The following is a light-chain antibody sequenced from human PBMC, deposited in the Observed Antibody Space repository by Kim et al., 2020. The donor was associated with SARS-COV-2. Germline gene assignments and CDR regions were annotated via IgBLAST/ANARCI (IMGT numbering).Light chain of an antibody. CDR2: LNSDGSH. V-gene: IGLV4-69*01. CDR3: QTWGTGIRGNWV. Sequence: QPVLTQSPSASASLGASVKLTCTLSSGHSSYAIAWHQQQPEKGPRYLMKLNSDGSHSKGDGIPDRFSGSSSGAERYLTISSLQSEDEADYYCQTWGTGIRGNWVFGGGTQLTVL. CDR1: SGHSSYA. J-gene: IGLJ3*02.